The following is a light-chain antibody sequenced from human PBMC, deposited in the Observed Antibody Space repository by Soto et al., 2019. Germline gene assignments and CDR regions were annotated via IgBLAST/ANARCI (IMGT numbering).Light chain of an antibody. CDR1: QSVSSIY. V-gene: IGKV3-20*01. J-gene: IGKJ1*01. CDR2: GAS. CDR3: QQYGSSPRT. Sequence: EIVLTQSPGTLSLPPGEGATLSCRASQSVSSIYLAWYQQKPGQAPRLLIYGASNRADGIPDRFGGSGSGTDFTLTISRLEPEDFAIYHCQQYGSSPRTFGQGTKVEIK.